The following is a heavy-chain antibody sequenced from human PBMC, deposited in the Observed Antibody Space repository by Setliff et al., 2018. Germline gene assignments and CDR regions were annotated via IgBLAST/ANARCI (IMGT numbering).Heavy chain of an antibody. D-gene: IGHD2-8*01. V-gene: IGHV1-46*01. Sequence: GASVKVSCKASGYTFTSNHVHWGRQAPGQGLEWMGTINPSGGSTIYAPDFQGRVTMTWDTSTNIAYMELSGLRYVDSAIYYCIMNMVRPVTGLDCWGPGTMVTV. CDR3: IMNMVRPVTGLDC. J-gene: IGHJ4*02. CDR2: INPSGGST. CDR1: GYTFTSNH.